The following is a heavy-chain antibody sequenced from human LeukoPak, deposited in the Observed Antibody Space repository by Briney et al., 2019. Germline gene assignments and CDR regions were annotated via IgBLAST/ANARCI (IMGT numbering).Heavy chain of an antibody. CDR3: ARLIGYCGGDCYSLGLAFDI. CDR2: IKQDGSEK. CDR1: GFTFSSYW. Sequence: GGSLRLSCAASGFTFSSYWMSWVRQAPGKGLEWVANIKQDGSEKYYVDSVKGRFTISRDNAKNSLYLQMNSLRAEDTAVYYCARLIGYCGGDCYSLGLAFDIWGQGTMVTVSS. D-gene: IGHD2-21*02. J-gene: IGHJ3*02. V-gene: IGHV3-7*01.